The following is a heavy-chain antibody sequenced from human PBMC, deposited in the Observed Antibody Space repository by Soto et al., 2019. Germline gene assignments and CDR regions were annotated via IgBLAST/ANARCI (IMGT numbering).Heavy chain of an antibody. Sequence: EVQLVESGGGLVQPGGSLRLSCAASGFTFSSYWMHWVRQAPGKGLVWVSRIKSDGTSTSYADSVKGRFTISRDNAKKPLYLQMNSLRAEDTAVYYCARDVSYSGYDIHFDYWGQGTLVNVSS. V-gene: IGHV3-74*01. D-gene: IGHD5-12*01. J-gene: IGHJ4*02. CDR3: ARDVSYSGYDIHFDY. CDR2: IKSDGTST. CDR1: GFTFSSYW.